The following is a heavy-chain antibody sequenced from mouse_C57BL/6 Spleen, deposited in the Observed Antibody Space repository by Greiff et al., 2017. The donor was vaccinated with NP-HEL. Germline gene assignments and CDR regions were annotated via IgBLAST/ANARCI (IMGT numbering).Heavy chain of an antibody. V-gene: IGHV1-55*01. J-gene: IGHJ2*01. CDR2: IYPGSGST. D-gene: IGHD4-1*01. Sequence: QVQLQQPGAELVKPGASVKMSCKASGYTFTSYWITWVKQRPGQGLEWIGDIYPGSGSTNYNEKFKSKATLTVDTSSSTAYMQLSSLTSEDSAVYYCARSLTGTGGFFDYWGQGTTLTVSS. CDR1: GYTFTSYW. CDR3: ARSLTGTGGFFDY.